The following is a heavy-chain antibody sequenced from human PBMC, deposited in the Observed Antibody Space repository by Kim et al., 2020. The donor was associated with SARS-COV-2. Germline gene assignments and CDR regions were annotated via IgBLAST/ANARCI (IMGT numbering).Heavy chain of an antibody. D-gene: IGHD6-19*01. CDR3: ARVQQWQDFDS. J-gene: IGHJ4*02. V-gene: IGHV1-69*04. Sequence: SVKVSCKASGGTFNTFAISWVRQVPGQGFEWLGRIIPLLGTPNYAQKFQDRVTITADSSTTTAYMELSSLSSEDTAVYYCARVQQWQDFDSWGQGTQVTVSS. CDR2: IIPLLGTP. CDR1: GGTFNTFA.